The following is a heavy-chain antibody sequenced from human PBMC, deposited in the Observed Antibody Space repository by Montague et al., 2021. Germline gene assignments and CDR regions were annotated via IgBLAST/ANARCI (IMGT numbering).Heavy chain of an antibody. CDR1: GFTFSSYW. J-gene: IGHJ4*02. CDR2: ISTDGSST. D-gene: IGHD3-10*01. Sequence: SLRLSCAASGFTFSSYWMHWVRQAPGKGLVWVSRISTDGSSTTYSDSVKGQFTTSRDNAKNMLYLQMNSLRAEDTAVYYCTFYKFRETPRGFDYWGQGTLVTVSA. CDR3: TFYKFRETPRGFDY. V-gene: IGHV3-74*01.